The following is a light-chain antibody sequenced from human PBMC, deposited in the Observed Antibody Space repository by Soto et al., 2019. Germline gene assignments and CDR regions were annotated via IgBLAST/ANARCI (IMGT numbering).Light chain of an antibody. CDR1: QDINVY. CDR3: QKCNTATLT. J-gene: IGKJ5*01. CDR2: SAS. Sequence: DIQMTQSPSSLSASVGDRVTITCRASQDINVYFAWYQQKPGKVPKRLLHSASTLQSGLPSRFSGSGSGTESNLTISGLLPEDVATYYCQKCNTATLTVGQGTRLEVK. V-gene: IGKV1-27*01.